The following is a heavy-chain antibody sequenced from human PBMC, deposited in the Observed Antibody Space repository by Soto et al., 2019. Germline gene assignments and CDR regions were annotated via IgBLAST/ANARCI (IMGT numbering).Heavy chain of an antibody. CDR2: INPDTGTT. Sequence: QVQLVQSGAEVRKPGASVKLSCQASGYTFTHYYIHWVRQAPGQGLEWLEIINPDTGTTSYAQTFQGRVTLTTDTSASTVYLELSGLAAEDTAVYYCASCPIYGGDSYFAYWVQGTLVTVSS. V-gene: IGHV1-46*01. J-gene: IGHJ4*02. CDR3: ASCPIYGGDSYFAY. D-gene: IGHD2-2*02. CDR1: GYTFTHYY.